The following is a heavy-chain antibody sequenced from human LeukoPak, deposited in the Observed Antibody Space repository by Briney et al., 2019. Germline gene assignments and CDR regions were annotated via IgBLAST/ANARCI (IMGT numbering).Heavy chain of an antibody. D-gene: IGHD4-17*01. V-gene: IGHV1-2*02. CDR1: GYTFTGYY. CDR3: ARDYDYGDYPGY. Sequence: GASVKVSCKASGYTFTGYYMHWVRQAPGQGLEWMGWINPNRGGTNYAQKFQGRVTMTRYTSISTAYMEDRRVYSDDTALYYCARDYDYGDYPGYWGQGTLVTVSS. J-gene: IGHJ4*02. CDR2: INPNRGGT.